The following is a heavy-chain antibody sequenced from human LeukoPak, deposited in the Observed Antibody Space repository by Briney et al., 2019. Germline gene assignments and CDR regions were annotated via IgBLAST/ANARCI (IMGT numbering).Heavy chain of an antibody. CDR2: INPNSGAT. J-gene: IGHJ4*02. CDR3: ARASDGYSYGSFVDY. CDR1: GYTFTDYY. Sequence: GSVKVSCKASGYTFTDYYMQWARQAPGQGLEWMGWINPNSGATNYAQKFQGWVTMTRDTSTTTAYMELSRLRFDDTAVYYCARASDGYSYGSFVDYRGQGTLVTVSS. V-gene: IGHV1-2*04. D-gene: IGHD5-18*01.